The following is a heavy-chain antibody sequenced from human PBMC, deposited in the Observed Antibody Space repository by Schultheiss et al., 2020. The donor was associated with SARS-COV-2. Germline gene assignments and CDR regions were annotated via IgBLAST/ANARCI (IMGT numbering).Heavy chain of an antibody. D-gene: IGHD6-19*01. J-gene: IGHJ4*02. CDR3: ARRGSGWYLVDGPTGHFDY. V-gene: IGHV5-51*01. CDR2: IYPGDSDT. CDR1: GYTFTSYW. Sequence: GGSLRLSCQGSGYTFTSYWIGWVRQMPGKGLEWMGIIYPGDSDTTYSPSFQGQVTISADKSISTAYLQWSSLKASDTAMYYCARRGSGWYLVDGPTGHFDYWGQGTLVTVSS.